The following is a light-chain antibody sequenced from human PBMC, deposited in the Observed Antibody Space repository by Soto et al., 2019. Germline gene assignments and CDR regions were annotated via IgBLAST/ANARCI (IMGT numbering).Light chain of an antibody. V-gene: IGLV2-14*01. CDR2: DVS. Sequence: QSVLTQPASVSGSPGQSITISCTGTSSDVGGYNYVSWYQQHPGKAPKLMIYDVSNRPSGVSNRFSGSKSGNTASLNIFGFRVEDEAVYYCSSYTRSGAYFFGPGTRVTVL. J-gene: IGLJ1*01. CDR1: SSDVGGYNY. CDR3: SSYTRSGAYF.